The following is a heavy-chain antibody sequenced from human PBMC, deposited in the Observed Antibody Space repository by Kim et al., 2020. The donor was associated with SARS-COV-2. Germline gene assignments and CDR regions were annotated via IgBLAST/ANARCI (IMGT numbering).Heavy chain of an antibody. CDR3: ARQGGNQESGTRYYYY. CDR1: GDSLSSSYYY. J-gene: IGHJ6*01. D-gene: IGHD6-13*01. Sequence: SETLSLTCTVSGDSLSSSYYYWVWIRQPPGKGLQWIGSIYYSGSTYYDPSLKSRPTISVDRSKTQFSLELNSVTAADTAVYYCARQGGNQESGTRYYYY. CDR2: IYYSGST. V-gene: IGHV4-39*01.